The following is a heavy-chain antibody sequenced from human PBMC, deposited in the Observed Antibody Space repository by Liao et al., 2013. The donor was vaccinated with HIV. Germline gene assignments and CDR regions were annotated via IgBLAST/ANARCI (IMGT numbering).Heavy chain of an antibody. Sequence: QLQLQESGPGLVKPSQTLSLTCSVSSDSISSGDYYWHWIRQPPGKGLEWIGFIYYTGRTYYNPSLRSRVTISVDTSKNHFSLKLSSVTAADTAVYYCAREGWELPDYYYYMDVWGKGTTVTVSS. V-gene: IGHV4-30-4*08. CDR1: SDSISSGDYY. CDR3: AREGWELPDYYYYMDV. D-gene: IGHD2-15*01. CDR2: IYYTGRT. J-gene: IGHJ6*03.